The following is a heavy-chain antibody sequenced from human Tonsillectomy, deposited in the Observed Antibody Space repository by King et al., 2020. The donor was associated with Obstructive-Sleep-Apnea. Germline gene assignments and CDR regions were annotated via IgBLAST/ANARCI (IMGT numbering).Heavy chain of an antibody. Sequence: VQLVESGGGVVQPGRSLRLSCAASGFTSSRYGMHWVRQAPGKGLEWMAVISYDGSNKYYADSVKGRFTISRDNSKNTLYLQMNSLRAEDTAVYYWAKGASGYGDFAYWGLGTLVTVSS. CDR3: AKGASGYGDFAY. V-gene: IGHV3-30*18. D-gene: IGHD5-12*01. CDR1: GFTSSRYG. J-gene: IGHJ4*02. CDR2: ISYDGSNK.